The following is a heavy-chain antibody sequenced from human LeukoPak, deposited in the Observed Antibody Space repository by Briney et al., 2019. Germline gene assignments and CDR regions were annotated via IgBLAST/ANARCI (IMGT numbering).Heavy chain of an antibody. V-gene: IGHV3-23*01. D-gene: IGHD1-1*01. CDR3: VKHSGGVYGNSDL. J-gene: IGHJ5*02. CDR1: GFTFDTYA. CDR2: IGRGGGDT. Sequence: QPGGSLRLSCAASGFTFDTYAMSWFRQAPGKGLEWVSTIGRGGGDTYYADSVKGRFTISKDSSKTSLQMSSLSAEDTAIYFCVKHSGGVYGNSDLWGQRPLVTVSS.